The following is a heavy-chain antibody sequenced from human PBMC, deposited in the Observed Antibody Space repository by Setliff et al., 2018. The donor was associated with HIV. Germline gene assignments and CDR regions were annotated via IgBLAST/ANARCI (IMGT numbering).Heavy chain of an antibody. CDR3: ARSPLKRDYYYMDV. CDR1: GFTFSSYA. V-gene: IGHV3-30*04. J-gene: IGHJ6*03. Sequence: LRLSCAASGFTFSSYAMHWVRQAPGKGLEWVAVISYDGSSKYYADSVKGRFTISRDNSKNTLYLQMNSLRAEDTAVYYCARSPLKRDYYYMDVWGKGTTVTVSS. CDR2: ISYDGSSK.